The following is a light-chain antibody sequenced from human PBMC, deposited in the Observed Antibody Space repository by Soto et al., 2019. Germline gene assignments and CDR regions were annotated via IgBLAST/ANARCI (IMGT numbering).Light chain of an antibody. J-gene: IGKJ5*01. CDR3: QQYTGPPTT. CDR1: QSVGNN. Sequence: EIVLTQSPATLSLSPGERATLSCRASQSVGNNLAWYQQKPGQAPGLLIYEASTRATGIPARFSGSGSGTDFTLTISSLEPEDFAVYFCQQYTGPPTTFGQGTRLEIK. V-gene: IGKV3-11*01. CDR2: EAS.